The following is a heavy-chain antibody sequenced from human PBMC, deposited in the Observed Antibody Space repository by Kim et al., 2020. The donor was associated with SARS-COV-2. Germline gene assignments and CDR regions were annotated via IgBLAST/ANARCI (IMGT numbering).Heavy chain of an antibody. CDR3: ARGSADFWSGPFDY. V-gene: IGHV4-61*01. J-gene: IGHJ4*02. CDR1: GGSVSSGSYY. Sequence: SETLSLTCTVSGGSVSSGSYYWSWIRQPPGKGLEWIGYIYYSGSTNYNPSLKSRVTISVDTSKNQFSLKLSSVTAADTAVYYCARGSADFWSGPFDYWGQGTLVTVSS. CDR2: IYYSGST. D-gene: IGHD3-3*01.